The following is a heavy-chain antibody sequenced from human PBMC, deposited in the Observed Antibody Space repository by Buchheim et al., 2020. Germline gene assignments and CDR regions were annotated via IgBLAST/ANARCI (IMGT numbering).Heavy chain of an antibody. J-gene: IGHJ4*02. Sequence: QVQLQESGPGLVKPSETLSLTCTVSGGSISSYYWSWIRQPPGKGLEWIGYIYYSGSTNYNPSLKSRVTISVDTSQNQFSLKLSSVTAADTAVYYCARVGIAVAGTGEFDYWGQGTL. V-gene: IGHV4-59*01. CDR1: GGSISSYY. D-gene: IGHD6-19*01. CDR2: IYYSGST. CDR3: ARVGIAVAGTGEFDY.